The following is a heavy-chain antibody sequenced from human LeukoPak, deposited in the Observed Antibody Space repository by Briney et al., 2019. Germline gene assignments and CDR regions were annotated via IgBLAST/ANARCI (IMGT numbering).Heavy chain of an antibody. CDR1: GYSFTNYW. V-gene: IGHV5-51*01. Sequence: HGESLKISCKGSGYSFTNYWIGWVRQMPGKGLEWMGIIYPGDSDTRLSPSFQGQVTISADKSISTAYLQWSSLKASDTAMYYCARISPILVDTAMNRPFDYWGQGTLVTVSS. CDR3: ARISPILVDTAMNRPFDY. D-gene: IGHD5-18*01. CDR2: IYPGDSDT. J-gene: IGHJ4*02.